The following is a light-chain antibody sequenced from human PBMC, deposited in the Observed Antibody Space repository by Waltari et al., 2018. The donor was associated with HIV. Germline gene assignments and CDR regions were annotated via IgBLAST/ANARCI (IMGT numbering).Light chain of an antibody. CDR3: AAWDDSLNVWV. CDR1: SSYIGRKT. V-gene: IGLV1-44*01. J-gene: IGLJ3*02. Sequence: QSVLTQPPSASGTPGQMVTISCSGGSSYIGRKTVDWYQQLPGTAPKLLIYSNDPRPSGFPYRFSGPQAWPSASLAISGLQSEDEADYYCAAWDDSLNVWVFGGGTKLTVL. CDR2: SND.